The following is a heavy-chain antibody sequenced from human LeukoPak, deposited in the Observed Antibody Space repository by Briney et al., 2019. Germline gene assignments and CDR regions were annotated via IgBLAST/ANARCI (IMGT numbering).Heavy chain of an antibody. Sequence: GGSLRLSCAASGFTFSSYCMNWVRQAPGKGLEGVSSISSSSSYIYYADSVKGRFTISRDNAKNSLYLQMNSLRDEDTAVYYCAREPERAYCSGDCNYWGQGTLVTVSS. V-gene: IGHV3-21*01. CDR1: GFTFSSYC. CDR2: ISSSSSYI. CDR3: AREPERAYCSGDCNY. D-gene: IGHD2-21*02. J-gene: IGHJ4*02.